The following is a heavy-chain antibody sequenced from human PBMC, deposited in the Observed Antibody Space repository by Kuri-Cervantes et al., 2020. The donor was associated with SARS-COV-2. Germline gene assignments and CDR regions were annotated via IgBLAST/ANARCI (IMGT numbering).Heavy chain of an antibody. V-gene: IGHV3-43D*04. J-gene: IGHJ3*01. D-gene: IGHD3-3*01. CDR3: AKPHEPGISGSLCPFDF. CDR2: ISWDGGST. CDR1: GFTFDDYA. Sequence: GGSLRLSCAASGFTFDDYAMPWVRQPPRKGLEWVSLISWDGGSTYYADSVKGRFGISRDNSKNSLYLHLNSLRPEDTALYYCAKPHEPGISGSLCPFDFWGQGTMVTVSS.